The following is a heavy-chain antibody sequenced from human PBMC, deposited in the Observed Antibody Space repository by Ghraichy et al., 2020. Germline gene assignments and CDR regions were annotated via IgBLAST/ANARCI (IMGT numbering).Heavy chain of an antibody. J-gene: IGHJ4*02. D-gene: IGHD1-1*01. CDR2: IYYSGST. CDR1: GGSISSGGYY. CDR3: ARAPYKDLYYFDY. V-gene: IGHV4-31*03. Sequence: LSLTCTVSGGSISSGGYYWSWIRQHPGKGLEWIGYIYYSGSTYYNPSLKSRVTISVDTSKNQFSLKLSSVTAADTAVYYCARAPYKDLYYFDYWGQGTLVTVSS.